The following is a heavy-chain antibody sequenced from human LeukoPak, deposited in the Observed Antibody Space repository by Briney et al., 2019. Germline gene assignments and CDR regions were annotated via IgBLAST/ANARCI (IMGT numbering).Heavy chain of an antibody. Sequence: PSETLSPTCTVSGGSISSYYWSWIRQPPGKGLEWIGYIYYSGSTNYNPSLKSRVTISVETSKNQFSLKLSSVTAADTAAYYCARVTGYVIEDYFDYWGQGTLVTVSS. CDR1: GGSISSYY. D-gene: IGHD3-22*01. J-gene: IGHJ4*02. V-gene: IGHV4-59*01. CDR3: ARVTGYVIEDYFDY. CDR2: IYYSGST.